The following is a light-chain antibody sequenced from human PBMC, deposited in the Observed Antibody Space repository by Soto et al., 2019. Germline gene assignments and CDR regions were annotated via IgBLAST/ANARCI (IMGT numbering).Light chain of an antibody. CDR2: GAS. CDR3: QKYNKWPPVYT. J-gene: IGKJ2*01. V-gene: IGKV3-15*01. Sequence: EIVMTQSPATLSVSPGERATLSCRASQSVSSNLAWYQLKPGQAPRLLIYGASSRATAIPARFSGSGSGTEFTLTISSLQSEDFAVYYCQKYNKWPPVYTFGQGTKLEI. CDR1: QSVSSN.